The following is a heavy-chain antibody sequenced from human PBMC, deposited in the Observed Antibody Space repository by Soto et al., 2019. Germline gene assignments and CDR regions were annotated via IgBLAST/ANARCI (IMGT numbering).Heavy chain of an antibody. CDR3: ASTYYDILTSYPTEYYFDY. Sequence: QVQLQESGPVLVKPSGTLSLTCAVSSGSISSSNCWSWVRQHPGKGLEWIGEIYHSGSTNYNPSLQTRVTISVDKSKNQFSLKLSSVSPADTVVYYCASTYYDILTSYPTEYYFDYWGQGTLVTVSS. D-gene: IGHD3-9*01. CDR2: IYHSGST. CDR1: SGSISSSNC. V-gene: IGHV4-4*02. J-gene: IGHJ4*02.